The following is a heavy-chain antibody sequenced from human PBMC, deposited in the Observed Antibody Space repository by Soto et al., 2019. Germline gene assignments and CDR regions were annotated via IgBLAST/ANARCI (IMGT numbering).Heavy chain of an antibody. CDR3: ARERQVGPSSGRFDP. V-gene: IGHV4-31*03. CDR2: ITYNGMT. J-gene: IGHJ5*02. CDR1: GDSITSDSVY. Sequence: QVHLQEPGPGLVKPSQTLSLTCSVNGDSITSDSVYWSWIRQSPGKALEYIGYITYNGMTFYNPSLKSRVTMSVNTPKNQFSLEVRSVTAADTAVYYCARERQVGPSSGRFDPWGQGTLVTVST.